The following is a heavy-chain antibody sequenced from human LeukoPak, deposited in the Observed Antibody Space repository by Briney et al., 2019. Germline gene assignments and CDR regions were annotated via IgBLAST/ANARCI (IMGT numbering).Heavy chain of an antibody. CDR2: ISGSGGST. Sequence: PGGSLRLSCAASGFTFSSYAMSWVRQAPGKGLEWVSAISGSGGSTYYADSVKGRFTISRDNSKNTLYLQMNSLRAEDTAVYYRAKTGEVWFGELLTLDYWGQGTLVTVSS. D-gene: IGHD3-10*01. V-gene: IGHV3-23*01. J-gene: IGHJ4*02. CDR3: AKTGEVWFGELLTLDY. CDR1: GFTFSSYA.